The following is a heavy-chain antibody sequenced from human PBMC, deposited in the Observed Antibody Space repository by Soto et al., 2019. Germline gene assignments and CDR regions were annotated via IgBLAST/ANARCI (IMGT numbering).Heavy chain of an antibody. D-gene: IGHD2-2*01. Sequence: SETLSLTCTVSGGSISSRGYYWGWIRQPPGKGLEWIGTIYYSGSTYYNPSLKSRVTISVDTSKNQFSLKLSSVTAADTAVYYSATSIWFDPWGQGTLVTVSS. J-gene: IGHJ5*02. CDR2: IYYSGST. CDR1: GGSISSRGYY. CDR3: ATSIWFDP. V-gene: IGHV4-39*01.